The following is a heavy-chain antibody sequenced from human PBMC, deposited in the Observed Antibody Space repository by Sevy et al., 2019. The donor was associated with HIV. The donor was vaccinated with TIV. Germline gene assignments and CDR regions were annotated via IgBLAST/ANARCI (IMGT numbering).Heavy chain of an antibody. V-gene: IGHV3-23*01. J-gene: IGHJ6*02. CDR3: ARRPDFGVVIPTGVMDV. CDR2: ISGSGGST. CDR1: GFTFSTYA. D-gene: IGHD3-3*01. Sequence: GGSLRLSCAASGFTFSTYAMTWVRQAPGKGLQWVSVISGSGGSTYYPDSVKGRFTISRDNSKSTMYLQMNSLRAEDTAVYYCARRPDFGVVIPTGVMDVWGQGTTVTVSS.